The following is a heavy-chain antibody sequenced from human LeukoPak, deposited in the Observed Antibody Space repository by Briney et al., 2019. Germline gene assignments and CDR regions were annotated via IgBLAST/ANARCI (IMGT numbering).Heavy chain of an antibody. D-gene: IGHD5-12*01. Sequence: GGSLRLSCAASGFTFSSYAMSWVRQAPGKGLAWVSGISGSGGSTYYADSVKGRFTISRDNSKNTLYLQMNSLRAEDTAVYYCAKGAGYYYYYGMDVWGQGTTVTVSS. J-gene: IGHJ6*02. CDR3: AKGAGYYYYYGMDV. CDR1: GFTFSSYA. CDR2: ISGSGGST. V-gene: IGHV3-23*01.